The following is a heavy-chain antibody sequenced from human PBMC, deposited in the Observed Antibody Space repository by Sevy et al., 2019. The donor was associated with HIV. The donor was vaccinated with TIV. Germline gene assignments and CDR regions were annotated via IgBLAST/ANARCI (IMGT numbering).Heavy chain of an antibody. CDR2: ISSSGHTI. CDR1: GFTFSDYY. J-gene: IGHJ4*02. V-gene: IGHV3-11*01. D-gene: IGHD6-6*01. CDR3: ATEVDYSSSALDY. Sequence: GGSLRLSCAASGFTFSDYYMSWIRQAPGKGLELVSYISSSGHTIYYADSVKGRFTISRDDAKNSVFLQMNRLRADDTAMYYCATEVDYSSSALDYWGQGTLVTVSS.